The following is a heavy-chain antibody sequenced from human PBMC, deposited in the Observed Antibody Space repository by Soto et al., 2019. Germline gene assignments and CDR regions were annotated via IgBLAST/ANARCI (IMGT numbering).Heavy chain of an antibody. J-gene: IGHJ6*02. CDR3: ARRLGSYYYGMDV. CDR2: ISTYNGNT. Sequence: ASVKVSCKASGYTFTSYGISWVRQAPGQGLEWMGWISTYNGNTNYAQKLQGRVTMTTDTSTNTAYTDLRSLTSDDMAVYFCARRLGSYYYGMDVWGQGTTVTVSS. D-gene: IGHD3-16*01. V-gene: IGHV1-18*03. CDR1: GYTFTSYG.